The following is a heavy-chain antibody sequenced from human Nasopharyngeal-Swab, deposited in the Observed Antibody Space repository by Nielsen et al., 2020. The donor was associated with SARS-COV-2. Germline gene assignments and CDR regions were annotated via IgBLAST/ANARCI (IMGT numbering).Heavy chain of an antibody. V-gene: IGHV4-39*01. D-gene: IGHD3-22*01. Sequence: SETLSLTFTVSGGSFSSSSYYWGWIRQPPGKGLEWIGSIYYSGSTYYNPSLKSRVTISVDTSKNQFSLKLSTVTAADTAVYYCAGRGYYYDSSAPPDYWGQGTLVTVSS. CDR2: IYYSGST. CDR3: AGRGYYYDSSAPPDY. CDR1: GGSFSSSSYY. J-gene: IGHJ4*02.